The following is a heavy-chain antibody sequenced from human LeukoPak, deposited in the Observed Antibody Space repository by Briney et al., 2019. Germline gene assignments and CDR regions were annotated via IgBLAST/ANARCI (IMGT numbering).Heavy chain of an antibody. CDR2: IYTSGST. V-gene: IGHV4-4*07. J-gene: IGHJ4*02. CDR3: ARLYNWNDGYFDY. CDR1: GGSISSYY. Sequence: PSETLSLTCTVSGGSISSYYWSWIRQPAGKGLEWVGRIYTSGSTNYNPSLKSRVTISVDKSKNQFSLKLSSVTAADTAVYYCARLYNWNDGYFDYWGQGTLVTVSS. D-gene: IGHD1-1*01.